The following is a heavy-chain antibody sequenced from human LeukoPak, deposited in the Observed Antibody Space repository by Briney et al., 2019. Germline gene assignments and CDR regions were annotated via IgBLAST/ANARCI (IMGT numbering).Heavy chain of an antibody. V-gene: IGHV3-11*01. CDR2: IXXXXXXX. D-gene: IGHD2-2*02. CDR1: GXXFSDYY. CDR3: ARGIQYCSSTSCYMVPREEYYFDY. Sequence: GGSLRLSCAASGXXFSDYYXSWIRQAXXXXXXXXXXIXXXXXXXXYADSVKGRFTISRDNAKNSLYLQMNSLRAEDTAVYYCARGIQYCSSTSCYMVPREEYYFDYWGQGTLVTVSS. J-gene: IGHJ4*02.